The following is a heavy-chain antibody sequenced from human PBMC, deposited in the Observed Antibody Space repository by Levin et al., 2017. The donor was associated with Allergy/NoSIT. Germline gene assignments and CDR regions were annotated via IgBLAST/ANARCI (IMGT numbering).Heavy chain of an antibody. Sequence: GGSLRLSCAASGFIFSSYGMHWVRQAPGKGLEWVAVISHDGSDKVYADSVKGRFSISRDNSKNTLDLQMNSLRAEDTAVYYCAKERGTTTHFDYWGQGTLVTVSS. J-gene: IGHJ4*02. D-gene: IGHD1-26*01. CDR3: AKERGTTTHFDY. V-gene: IGHV3-30*18. CDR2: ISHDGSDK. CDR1: GFIFSSYG.